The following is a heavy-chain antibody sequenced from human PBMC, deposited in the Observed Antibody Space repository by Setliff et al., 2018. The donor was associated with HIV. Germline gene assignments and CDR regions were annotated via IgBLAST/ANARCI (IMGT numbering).Heavy chain of an antibody. CDR3: ARDGITMTVVDDDTFDI. V-gene: IGHV3-30*04. D-gene: IGHD3-22*01. J-gene: IGHJ3*02. CDR1: GFTFNSHP. Sequence: SLKISCAASGFTFNSHPMHWVRQAPGKGLEWVAVISSDGTNKYYAGSVEGRFTISRDNSRNTLYLQMNSLTTEDTALYYCARDGITMTVVDDDTFDIWGHGTMVTVS. CDR2: ISSDGTNK.